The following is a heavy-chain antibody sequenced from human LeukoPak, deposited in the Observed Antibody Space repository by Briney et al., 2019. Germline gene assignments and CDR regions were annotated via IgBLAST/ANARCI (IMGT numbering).Heavy chain of an antibody. CDR2: ISYDGSNK. CDR1: GFTFSSYG. CDR3: AKAPEYDFWSGFHLNNYYGMDV. D-gene: IGHD3-3*01. V-gene: IGHV3-30*18. Sequence: GGSLRLSCAASGFTFSSYGMHWVRQAPGKGLEWVAVISYDGSNKYYADSVKGRFTIPRDNSKNTLYLQMNSLRAEDTAVYYCAKAPEYDFWSGFHLNNYYGMDVWGQGTTVTVSS. J-gene: IGHJ6*02.